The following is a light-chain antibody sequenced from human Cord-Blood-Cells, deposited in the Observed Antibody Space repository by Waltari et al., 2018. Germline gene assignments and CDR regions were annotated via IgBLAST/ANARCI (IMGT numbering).Light chain of an antibody. J-gene: IGKJ4*01. CDR2: DAS. Sequence: EIALTQSPPTLSLSPGERATLSCRASQSVSSYLAWYQQKPGQAPRLLIYDASNRATGIPARFSGSGSGTDFTLTISSLEPEDFAVYYCQQRSNWPPLTFGGGTKVEIK. CDR1: QSVSSY. CDR3: QQRSNWPPLT. V-gene: IGKV3-11*01.